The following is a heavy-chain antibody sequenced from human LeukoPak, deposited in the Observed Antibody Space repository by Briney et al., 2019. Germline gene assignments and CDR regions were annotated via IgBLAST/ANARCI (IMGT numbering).Heavy chain of an antibody. CDR2: IYPADSDT. CDR3: ARRYCSGGTCYFDY. CDR1: GYSFTSYW. V-gene: IGHV5-51*01. Sequence: KDGESLKISCKGSGYSFTSYWIGWVRQMPGKGLEWMGIIYPADSDTRYKPSFEGQVTISADKSISTAYLQWSSLKASDTAMYYCARRYCSGGTCYFDYWGQGTLVTVSS. D-gene: IGHD2-15*01. J-gene: IGHJ4*02.